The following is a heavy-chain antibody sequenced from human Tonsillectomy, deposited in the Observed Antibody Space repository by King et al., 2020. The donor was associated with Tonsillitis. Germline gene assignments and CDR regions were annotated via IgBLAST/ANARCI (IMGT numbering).Heavy chain of an antibody. CDR2: TYYRSKWYN. Sequence: VQLQESGPGLVKPSQTLSLTCAISGDSVSSNSAAWNWIRQSPSRGLEWLGRTYYRSKWYNDYAVSVKSRITINPDTSKNQFSLQLNSVTPEDTAVYYCARDHGIVATSGLYYYYYGMDVWGRGTTVTVSS. CDR1: GDSVSSNSAA. J-gene: IGHJ6*02. V-gene: IGHV6-1*01. D-gene: IGHD5-12*01. CDR3: ARDHGIVATSGLYYYYYGMDV.